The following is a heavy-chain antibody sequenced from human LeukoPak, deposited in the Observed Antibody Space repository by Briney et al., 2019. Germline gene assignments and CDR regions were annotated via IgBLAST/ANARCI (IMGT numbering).Heavy chain of an antibody. CDR3: ARGPRLRYFDWFFDY. V-gene: IGHV4-34*01. J-gene: IGHJ4*02. Sequence: SETLCLTCAVYGDSFSGYYWSWIRQPPGKGLEWIGEINHSESTNYNPSLKSRVTISVDTSKNQFSLKLSSVTAADTAVYYCARGPRLRYFDWFFDYWGQGTLVTVSS. CDR2: INHSEST. CDR1: GDSFSGYY. D-gene: IGHD3-9*01.